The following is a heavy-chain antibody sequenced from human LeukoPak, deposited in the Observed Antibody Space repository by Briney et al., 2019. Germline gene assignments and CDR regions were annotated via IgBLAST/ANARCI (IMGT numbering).Heavy chain of an antibody. CDR1: GLTFDDRG. J-gene: IGHJ3*02. D-gene: IGHD7-27*01. Sequence: GGSLRLSCAASGLTFDDRGMSWVRQAPGKGLEWVSGINWNGGSTAYADSVKGRFTISRDNAKKSLYLQMNSLRGEDTALYYCAREYAALGFDIWGQGTMITVSS. CDR3: AREYAALGFDI. V-gene: IGHV3-20*04. CDR2: INWNGGST.